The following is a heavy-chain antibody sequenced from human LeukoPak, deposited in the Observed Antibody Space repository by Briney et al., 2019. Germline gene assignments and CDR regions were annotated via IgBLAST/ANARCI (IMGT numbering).Heavy chain of an antibody. J-gene: IGHJ3*02. CDR1: GFTFSSYN. CDR3: ARALGDGSGSYYAFDI. D-gene: IGHD3-10*01. V-gene: IGHV3-21*01. Sequence: GGSLRLSCAASGFTFSSYNMNWVRQAPGKGLEWVSCISSRSSDKYYADSVKGRFTISRDNARNSLYLQMNSLRAGDTAVYYCARALGDGSGSYYAFDIWGQGTMVTVSS. CDR2: ISSRSSDK.